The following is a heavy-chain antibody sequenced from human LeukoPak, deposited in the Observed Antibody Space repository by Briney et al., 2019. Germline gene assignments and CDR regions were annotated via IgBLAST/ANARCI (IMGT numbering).Heavy chain of an antibody. CDR3: ARDMGLVLDDYGDYSTAYGMDV. Sequence: GGSLRLSCAASGFTFSSYEMNWVRQAPGKGLEWVSYINSSGSTIYYADSVKGRFTSSRDNAKTSLYLQMNSLRAEDTAVYYCARDMGLVLDDYGDYSTAYGMDVWGKGTTVTVSS. J-gene: IGHJ6*04. CDR2: INSSGSTI. CDR1: GFTFSSYE. D-gene: IGHD4-17*01. V-gene: IGHV3-48*03.